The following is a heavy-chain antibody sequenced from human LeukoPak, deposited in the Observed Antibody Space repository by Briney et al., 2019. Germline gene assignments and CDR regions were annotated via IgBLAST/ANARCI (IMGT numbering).Heavy chain of an antibody. CDR3: ARGPGDYLDY. Sequence: GGSLRLSCAASGFSFSTYAMSWVRQAPGKGLEWVSAISGSGGTTYYADSVKGRFTISRDNSKNTLYLQMNSLRAEDTAVYYCARGPGDYLDYWGQGTLVTVSS. CDR2: ISGSGGTT. V-gene: IGHV3-23*01. J-gene: IGHJ4*02. CDR1: GFSFSTYA. D-gene: IGHD4-17*01.